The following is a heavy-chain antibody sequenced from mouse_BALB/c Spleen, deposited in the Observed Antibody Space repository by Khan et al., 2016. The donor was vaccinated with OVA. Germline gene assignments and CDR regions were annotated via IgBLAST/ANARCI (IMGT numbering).Heavy chain of an antibody. J-gene: IGHJ3*01. CDR1: GFSLTDYG. CDR3: AREENGYYRFAY. V-gene: IGHV2-6-7*01. Sequence: VQLVESGPGLVAPSQSLSITCTVSGFSLTDYGIHWIRQPPGKGLEWLGMIWGDGSTDYNSALKSRLSINKDNSKSQVFLKMNSLQTDDTARYYGAREENGYYRFAYWGQGTLVTVSA. D-gene: IGHD2-3*01. CDR2: IWGDGST.